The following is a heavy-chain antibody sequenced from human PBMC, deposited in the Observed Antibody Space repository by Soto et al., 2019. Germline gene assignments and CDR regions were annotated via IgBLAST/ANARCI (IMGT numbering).Heavy chain of an antibody. J-gene: IGHJ4*02. D-gene: IGHD6-6*01. CDR1: GGSISSSSYY. CDR3: ASTGSSSFGY. V-gene: IGHV4-39*01. CDR2: IYYSGST. Sequence: SDTLSLTCTVSGGSISSSSYYWGWIRQPPGKGLEWIGSIYYSGSTYYNPSLKSRVTISVDTSKNQFSLKLSSVTAADTAVYYCASTGSSSFGYWGQGTLVTVSS.